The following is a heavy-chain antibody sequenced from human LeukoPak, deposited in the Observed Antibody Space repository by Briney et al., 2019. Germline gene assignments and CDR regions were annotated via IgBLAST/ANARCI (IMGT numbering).Heavy chain of an antibody. CDR1: GFTFSSYW. CDR3: ARETPYYYDSSDAFDI. V-gene: IGHV3-7*03. D-gene: IGHD3-22*01. CDR2: IKHDGSEK. J-gene: IGHJ3*02. Sequence: SGGSLRLSCAASGFTFSSYWMSWVRQAPGKGLEWVASIKHDGSEKYYVDSVKGRFTISRDNAKKSLYLQMNSLRAEDTAVYYCARETPYYYDSSDAFDIWGQGTMVTVSS.